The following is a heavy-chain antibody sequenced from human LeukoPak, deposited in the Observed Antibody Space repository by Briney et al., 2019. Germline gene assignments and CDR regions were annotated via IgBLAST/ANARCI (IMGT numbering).Heavy chain of an antibody. CDR3: AREFGSVQATLDY. D-gene: IGHD2-15*01. CDR1: GYTFTSYG. Sequence: ASVKVSCKASGYTFTSYGISWVRQAPGQGLEWMGWINTNTGNPAYAQGFTGRFVFSLDTSVSTAYLQISSLKAEDTAVYYCAREFGSVQATLDYWGQGTLVTVSS. CDR2: INTNTGNP. J-gene: IGHJ4*02. V-gene: IGHV7-4-1*02.